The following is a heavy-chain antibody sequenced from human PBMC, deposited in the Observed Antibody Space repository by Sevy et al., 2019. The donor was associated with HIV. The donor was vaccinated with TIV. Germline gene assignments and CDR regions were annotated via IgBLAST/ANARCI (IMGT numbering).Heavy chain of an antibody. D-gene: IGHD3-3*01. J-gene: IGHJ6*02. Sequence: SDTLSLTCTVSDGSINSDDYYWSWIRQPPGKGLEWIGYIYYTGSTYYNPSLKSRVFISVDRSKNHFSLKLSSVTAADTAVYYCARGREDFWSADYYNTYSGMDVWGQGTTVTVSS. V-gene: IGHV4-30-4*02. CDR1: DGSINSDDYY. CDR3: ARGREDFWSADYYNTYSGMDV. CDR2: IYYTGST.